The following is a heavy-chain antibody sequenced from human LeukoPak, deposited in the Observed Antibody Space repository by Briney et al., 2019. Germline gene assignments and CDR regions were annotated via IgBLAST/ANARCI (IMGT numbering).Heavy chain of an antibody. CDR3: ARDSTTWELLSY. CDR1: RFTFSSCN. J-gene: IGHJ4*02. CDR2: ISTSSSSI. Sequence: GSLRLSCAVSRFTFSSCNMNWVRQAPGKGLEWVSSISTSSSSIYYADSVKGRFTISRDNAKNSLYLQMNSLRDEDTAVYYCARDSTTWELLSYWGQGTLVTVSS. V-gene: IGHV3-48*02. D-gene: IGHD1-26*01.